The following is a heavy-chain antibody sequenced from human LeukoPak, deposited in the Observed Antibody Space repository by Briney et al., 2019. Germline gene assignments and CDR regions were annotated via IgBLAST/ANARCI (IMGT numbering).Heavy chain of an antibody. CDR2: INPKSGGT. CDR3: ARDLAFGEMVTNRGAFDI. CDR1: GYTFTDYC. V-gene: IGHV1-2*02. D-gene: IGHD5-24*01. Sequence: GASVKVSCKASGYTFTDYCMHWVRQAPGQGLEWMGWINPKSGGTNYAQKFQGRVTMTRDTSIGTAYMELSRLRSDDTAVFYCARDLAFGEMVTNRGAFDIWGQGTMVTVSS. J-gene: IGHJ3*02.